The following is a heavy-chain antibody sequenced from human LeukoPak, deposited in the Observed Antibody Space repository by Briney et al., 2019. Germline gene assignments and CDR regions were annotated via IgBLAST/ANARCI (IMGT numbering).Heavy chain of an antibody. CDR3: ARNNEYYYYYYMDV. CDR1: VGSISSHY. CDR2: ISYSGGT. J-gene: IGHJ6*03. D-gene: IGHD1-1*01. V-gene: IGHV4-59*11. Sequence: PSETLSLTCTVSVGSISSHYWSWIRQTPGKGLEWIGYISYSGGTNYNPSFKSRVTISVDTSKSQFSLKLTSVTAADTAVYYCARNNEYYYYYYMDVWGKGTTDTVSS.